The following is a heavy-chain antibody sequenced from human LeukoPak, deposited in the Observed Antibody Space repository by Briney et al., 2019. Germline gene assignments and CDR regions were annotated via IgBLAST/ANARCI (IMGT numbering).Heavy chain of an antibody. CDR1: GFTVSSNY. CDR3: ARGRNYYDSSGYYYLYY. Sequence: GGSLRLSCAASGFTVSSNYMSWVRQAPGKGLEWVSVIYSGGSTYYADSVKGRFTIFRDNSKNTLYLQMNSLRAEDTAVYYCARGRNYYDSSGYYYLYYWGQGTLVTVSS. V-gene: IGHV3-53*01. D-gene: IGHD3-22*01. J-gene: IGHJ4*02. CDR2: IYSGGST.